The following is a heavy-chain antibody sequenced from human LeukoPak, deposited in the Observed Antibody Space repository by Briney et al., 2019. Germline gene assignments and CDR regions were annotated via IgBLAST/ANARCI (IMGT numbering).Heavy chain of an antibody. CDR1: GFSFGSYS. V-gene: IGHV3-48*04. CDR2: IGSSSSPI. Sequence: GGSLRLSCAASGFSFGSYSVNWVRQAPGKGLEWISFIGSSSSPIYYADSVKGRFTISRDNAKNSLYLQMNSLRAEDTAVYYCARGSGTVEYWGQGTLVTVSS. D-gene: IGHD4-17*01. J-gene: IGHJ4*02. CDR3: ARGSGTVEY.